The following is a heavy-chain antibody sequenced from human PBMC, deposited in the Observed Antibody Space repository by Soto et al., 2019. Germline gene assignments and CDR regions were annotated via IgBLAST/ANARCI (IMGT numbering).Heavy chain of an antibody. Sequence: QVQLVESGGGVVQPGKSLRLSCAASGFIFSNYGMHWVRQAPGKGLEWVALISFDGKNRNYADSVKGRFTIYRDNPKNMLYLEMNSLRPEDTAFYYCAKRGGVVGGSEHPFFEYCGRGTLVTVSS. CDR1: GFIFSNYG. CDR2: ISFDGKNR. V-gene: IGHV3-30*18. D-gene: IGHD2-15*01. CDR3: AKRGGVVGGSEHPFFEY. J-gene: IGHJ4*02.